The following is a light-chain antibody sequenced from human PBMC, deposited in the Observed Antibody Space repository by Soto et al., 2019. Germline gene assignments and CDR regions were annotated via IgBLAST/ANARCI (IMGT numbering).Light chain of an antibody. CDR2: SNY. CDR3: KSYDTRLGDWV. Sequence: QGLRTQPPSVSGAPGQTFTISCSGSDSNIGAGYDLHWYQQVPGTAPKLLVHSNYLRASGVPDRFSASKSVTSASLAIIGLQAEDEADYYCKSYDTRLGDWVFGGGTKVTVL. CDR1: DSNIGAGYD. J-gene: IGLJ3*02. V-gene: IGLV1-40*01.